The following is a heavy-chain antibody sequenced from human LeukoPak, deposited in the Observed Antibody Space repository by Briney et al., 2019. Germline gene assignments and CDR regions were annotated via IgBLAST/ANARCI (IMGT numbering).Heavy chain of an antibody. Sequence: GASVKVSCKASGYTFTSYGISWVRQAPGQGLEWMGWISGYNGKTNYAQKLQGRVTMTTDTSTSTAYMELRSLRSDDTAMYYCARVRGDLERRKRFDPWGQGTLVTVSS. V-gene: IGHV1-18*01. J-gene: IGHJ5*02. CDR1: GYTFTSYG. D-gene: IGHD1-1*01. CDR3: ARVRGDLERRKRFDP. CDR2: ISGYNGKT.